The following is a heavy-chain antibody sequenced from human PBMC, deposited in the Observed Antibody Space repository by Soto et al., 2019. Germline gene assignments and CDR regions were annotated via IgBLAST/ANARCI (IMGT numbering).Heavy chain of an antibody. J-gene: IGHJ6*02. CDR1: GFTFSSYW. V-gene: IGHV3-74*01. CDR3: ARAPCNSAYYYGMDV. CDR2: INSDGSST. D-gene: IGHD4-4*01. Sequence: PGGSLRLSCAASGFTFSSYWMHWVRQAPGKGLVWVSRINSDGSSTSYADSVKGRFTISRDNAKNTLYLQMNSLRAEDTAVYYCARAPCNSAYYYGMDVWGQGTTGTVSS.